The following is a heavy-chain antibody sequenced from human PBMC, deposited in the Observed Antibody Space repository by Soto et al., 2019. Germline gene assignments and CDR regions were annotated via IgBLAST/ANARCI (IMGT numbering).Heavy chain of an antibody. Sequence: PRLSCAASGFTFSSYGMHWVRQAPGKGLEWVAVIWYDGSNKYYADSVKGRFTISRDNSKNTLYLQMNSLRDEDTAVYYCARGSIVGATRVWYYGMDVWGPGTPVTVFS. CDR2: IWYDGSNK. D-gene: IGHD1-26*01. CDR1: GFTFSSYG. V-gene: IGHV3-33*01. J-gene: IGHJ6*02. CDR3: ARGSIVGATRVWYYGMDV.